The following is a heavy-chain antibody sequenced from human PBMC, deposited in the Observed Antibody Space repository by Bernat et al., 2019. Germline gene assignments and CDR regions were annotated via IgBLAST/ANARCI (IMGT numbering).Heavy chain of an antibody. J-gene: IGHJ4*02. CDR2: INPNSGGT. CDR3: ARGDNWYCAY. CDR1: GYTFSGYY. Sequence: QVQLVQSGAEVKKPGASVKVSCKASGYTFSGYYIHWVRQAPGQGLEWMGRINPNSGGTDFAQEFQGRVTMTRDTSISTAYMELSRLTSDDTAVYYCARGDNWYCAYWGQGTLVTVSS. D-gene: IGHD1-20*01. V-gene: IGHV1-2*06.